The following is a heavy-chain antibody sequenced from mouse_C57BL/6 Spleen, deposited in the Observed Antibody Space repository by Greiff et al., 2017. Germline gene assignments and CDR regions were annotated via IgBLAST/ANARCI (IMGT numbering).Heavy chain of an antibody. CDR1: GYTFTDYN. J-gene: IGHJ1*03. CDR3: AREGTTVASHWYFDV. D-gene: IGHD1-1*01. V-gene: IGHV1-18*01. Sequence: EVQLQQSGPELVKPGASVKIPCKASGYTFTDYNMDWVKQSHGKSLEWIGDINPTDGGTIYNQKFKGKATLTVDKSSSTAYMELRSLTSEDTAVYDCAREGTTVASHWYFDVWGTGTTVTVAS. CDR2: INPTDGGT.